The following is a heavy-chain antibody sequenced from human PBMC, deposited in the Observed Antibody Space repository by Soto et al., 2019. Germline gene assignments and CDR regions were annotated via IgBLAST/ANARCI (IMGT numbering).Heavy chain of an antibody. CDR1: GFTFSSSA. CDR3: AAGSVAARRWGYYYYGLDV. D-gene: IGHD6-6*01. V-gene: IGHV1-58*01. Sequence: SVKVSCKASGFTFSSSAVQWVRQARGQRLEWIGWIVIGSGYTNYAQKFPGRVTITRDMSTFTAYMELSSLRSEDTAVYYCAAGSVAARRWGYYYYGLDVWGQGTTVTVSS. CDR2: IVIGSGYT. J-gene: IGHJ6*02.